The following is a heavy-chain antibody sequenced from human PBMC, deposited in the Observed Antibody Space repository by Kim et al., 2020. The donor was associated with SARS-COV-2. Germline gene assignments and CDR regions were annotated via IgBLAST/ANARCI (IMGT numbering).Heavy chain of an antibody. CDR2: IRSKANSYAT. J-gene: IGHJ6*02. V-gene: IGHV3-73*01. CDR3: TPEGGAAPHGDYYYYGMDV. CDR1: GFTFSGSA. D-gene: IGHD3-16*01. Sequence: GGSLRLSCAASGFTFSGSAMHWVRQASGKGLEWVGRIRSKANSYATAYAASVKGRFTISRDDSKNTAYLQMNSLKTEDTAVYYCTPEGGAAPHGDYYYYGMDVWGQGTTVTVSS.